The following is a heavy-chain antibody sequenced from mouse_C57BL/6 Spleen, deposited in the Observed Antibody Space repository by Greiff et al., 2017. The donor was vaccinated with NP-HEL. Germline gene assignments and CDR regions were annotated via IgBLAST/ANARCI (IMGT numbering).Heavy chain of an antibody. V-gene: IGHV5-17*01. CDR1: GFTFSDYG. D-gene: IGHD2-1*01. Sequence: DVMLVESGGGLVKPGGSLKLSCAASGFTFSDYGMHWVRQAPEKGLEWVAYISSGSSTIYYADTVKGRFTISRDNAKNTLFLQMTSLRSEDTAMYYCARGYGNYDWYFDVWGTRTTVTVSS. CDR2: ISSGSSTI. CDR3: ARGYGNYDWYFDV. J-gene: IGHJ1*03.